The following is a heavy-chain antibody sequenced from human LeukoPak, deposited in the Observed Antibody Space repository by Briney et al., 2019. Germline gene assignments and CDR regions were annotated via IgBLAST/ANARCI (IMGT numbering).Heavy chain of an antibody. CDR3: ARGVHGDYRWYFDL. CDR2: IYYSGST. J-gene: IGHJ2*01. CDR1: GGSISSYY. Sequence: SETLSLTCTVSGGSISSYYWSWIRQTPGKGLEWIGYIYYSGSTNYNPSLKSRVTISVDTSKNQFSLKLSSVTAADTAVYYCARGVHGDYRWYFDLWGRGTLVAVSS. V-gene: IGHV4-59*01. D-gene: IGHD4-17*01.